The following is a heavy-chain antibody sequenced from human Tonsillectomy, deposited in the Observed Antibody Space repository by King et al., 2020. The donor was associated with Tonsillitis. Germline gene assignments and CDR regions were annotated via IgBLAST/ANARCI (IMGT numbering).Heavy chain of an antibody. V-gene: IGHV1-69*01. Sequence: QLVQSGAEVKKPGSSVTVSCKAAGGTLRSYGIGWVRQAPGQRLEWLGGIIPVFGNSYYAQKFQDRITIAAGESTGTVSLELRSLTPADTDVYYCAGSVPDARYRWYSASEFWGQGSLVTVSS. CDR1: GGTLRSYG. CDR2: IIPVFGNS. CDR3: AGSVPDARYRWYSASEF. J-gene: IGHJ4*02. D-gene: IGHD3-16*02.